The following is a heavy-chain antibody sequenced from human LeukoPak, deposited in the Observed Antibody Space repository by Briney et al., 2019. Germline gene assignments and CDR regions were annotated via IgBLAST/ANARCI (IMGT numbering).Heavy chain of an antibody. Sequence: SETLSLTCTVSGGSISSYYWSWIRQPPGKGLEWIGYIYYSGSTNYNPSLKSRVTISVDTSKNQFSLKLSSVTAADTAVYYCARGGSSWYPQNDYWGQGTLVTVSS. J-gene: IGHJ4*02. D-gene: IGHD6-13*01. CDR3: ARGGSSWYPQNDY. CDR1: GGSISSYY. V-gene: IGHV4-59*01. CDR2: IYYSGST.